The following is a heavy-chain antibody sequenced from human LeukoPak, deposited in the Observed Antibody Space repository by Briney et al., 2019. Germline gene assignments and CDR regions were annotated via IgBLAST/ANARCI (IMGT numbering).Heavy chain of an antibody. CDR3: ARAVAGPHYYYYYYMDV. Sequence: SETLSLTCTVSGGSISSYYWSWIRQPAGKGLEWIGRIYTSGSTNYNPSLKSRVTMSVDTSKNQFSLKLSSVTAADTAVYYCARAVAGPHYYYYYYMDVWGKGTTVTVSS. CDR1: GGSISSYY. J-gene: IGHJ6*03. V-gene: IGHV4-4*07. D-gene: IGHD6-19*01. CDR2: IYTSGST.